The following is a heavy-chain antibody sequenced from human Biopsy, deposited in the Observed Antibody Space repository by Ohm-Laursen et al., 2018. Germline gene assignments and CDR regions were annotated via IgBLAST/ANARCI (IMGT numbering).Heavy chain of an antibody. CDR2: IYYSGST. Sequence: LSCAASGFTFSNYWLSWVRQTPGKGLEWIGYIYYSGSTNYNPSLKSRVTISVDTSKNQFSLRLNSVTAADTAVYYCARATNSTGWPYYYFYGMDVWGQGTTVTVSS. J-gene: IGHJ6*02. CDR3: ARATNSTGWPYYYFYGMDV. D-gene: IGHD2/OR15-2a*01. CDR1: GFTFSNYW. V-gene: IGHV4-59*01.